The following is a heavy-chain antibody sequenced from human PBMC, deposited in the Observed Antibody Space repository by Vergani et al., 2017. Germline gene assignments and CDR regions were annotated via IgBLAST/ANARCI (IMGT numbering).Heavy chain of an antibody. D-gene: IGHD3-10*01. V-gene: IGHV3-30*14. Sequence: QVQLVESGGGVVQPGRSLRLSCAASGFTFSSYAMHWVRQAPGKGLEWVAVISYDGSNKYYADSVKGRFTISRENAKNSLYLQMNSLRAGDTAVYYCARGAYGSGGTFFDYWGQGTLVTVSS. J-gene: IGHJ4*02. CDR3: ARGAYGSGGTFFDY. CDR1: GFTFSSYA. CDR2: ISYDGSNK.